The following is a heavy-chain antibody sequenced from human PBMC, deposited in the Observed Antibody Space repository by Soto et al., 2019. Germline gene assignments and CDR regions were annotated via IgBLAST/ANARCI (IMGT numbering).Heavy chain of an antibody. V-gene: IGHV5-51*01. CDR2: IYPGDSDT. CDR3: ARAGVYDSSGYYYKVFDY. J-gene: IGHJ4*02. CDR1: GYSFTSYW. D-gene: IGHD3-22*01. Sequence: GESLKISCKGSGYSFTSYWIGWVRQMPGKGLEWMGIIYPGDSDTRYSPSFQGQVTISADKSIGTAYLQWSSLKASDTAMYYCARAGVYDSSGYYYKVFDYWGQGTLVTVSS.